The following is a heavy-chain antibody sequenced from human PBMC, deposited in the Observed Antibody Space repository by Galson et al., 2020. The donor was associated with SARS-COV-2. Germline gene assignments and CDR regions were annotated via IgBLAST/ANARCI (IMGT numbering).Heavy chain of an antibody. CDR1: GFTFSFNA. J-gene: IGHJ5*01. V-gene: IGHV3-23*01. Sequence: GESLNISCVTSGFTFSFNAISWVRQSPGKGLEWLSGIRGSGGRTYYADSVKARFSISRDNSKNTVYLQMNSLRAEDTAIYYCAKDRGIDYGDQRDSWGQGTLVTVSS. CDR3: AKDRGIDYGDQRDS. CDR2: IRGSGGRT. D-gene: IGHD4-17*01.